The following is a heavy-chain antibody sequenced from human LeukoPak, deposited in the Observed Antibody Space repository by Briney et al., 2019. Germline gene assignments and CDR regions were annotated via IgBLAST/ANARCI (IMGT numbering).Heavy chain of an antibody. D-gene: IGHD6-13*01. Sequence: TGGSLRLSCAASGFTFSSNAMSWVRQAPGKGLEWVSAISGSGGSTYYADSVKGRFTISRDNSKNTLYLQMNSLRAEDTTVYYCAKSPLIAAAGVFDYWGQGTLVTVSS. V-gene: IGHV3-23*01. CDR3: AKSPLIAAAGVFDY. CDR1: GFTFSSNA. J-gene: IGHJ4*02. CDR2: ISGSGGST.